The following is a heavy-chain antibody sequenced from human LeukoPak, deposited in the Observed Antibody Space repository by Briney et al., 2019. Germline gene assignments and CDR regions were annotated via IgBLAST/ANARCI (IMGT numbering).Heavy chain of an antibody. J-gene: IGHJ5*02. CDR3: ARDDHSGCRRFAP. CDR1: GFTVRRSY. CDR2: IYSGGST. Sequence: GGSLRLSCGASGFTVRRSYMTWVRQAPGKGLEWVSVIYSGGSTYYADSVKGRFTTSRDNAKNSLYLQMNSLRAEDTAVYYCARDDHSGCRRFAPWGQGTLVTVSS. V-gene: IGHV3-53*01. D-gene: IGHD6-13*01.